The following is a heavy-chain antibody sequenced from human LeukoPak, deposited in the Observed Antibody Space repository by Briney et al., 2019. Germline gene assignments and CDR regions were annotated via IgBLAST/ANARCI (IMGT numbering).Heavy chain of an antibody. CDR2: ISAYNGNT. D-gene: IGHD3-3*01. Sequence: ASVKVSCKASGYTFTSYSISWVRQAPGQGLEWMGWISAYNGNTNYAQKLQGRVTMTTDTSTSTAYMELRSLRSDDTAVYYCARAGTNDFWSGYYRYYYYYGMDVWGQGTTVTVSS. CDR3: ARAGTNDFWSGYYRYYYYYGMDV. CDR1: GYTFTSYS. J-gene: IGHJ6*02. V-gene: IGHV1-18*01.